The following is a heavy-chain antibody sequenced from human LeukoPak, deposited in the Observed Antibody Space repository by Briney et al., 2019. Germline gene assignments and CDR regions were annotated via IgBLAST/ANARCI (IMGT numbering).Heavy chain of an antibody. V-gene: IGHV3-9*03. Sequence: GGSLRLSCAASGFTFVDYAMHWVRQAPGKGLEWVSGISWNSGSIGYADSVKGRFTISRDSAKNSLYLQMNSLRAEDMALYYCAKEHTYYYDSSGYPYFDYWGQGTLVTVSS. D-gene: IGHD3-22*01. CDR3: AKEHTYYYDSSGYPYFDY. J-gene: IGHJ4*02. CDR1: GFTFVDYA. CDR2: ISWNSGSI.